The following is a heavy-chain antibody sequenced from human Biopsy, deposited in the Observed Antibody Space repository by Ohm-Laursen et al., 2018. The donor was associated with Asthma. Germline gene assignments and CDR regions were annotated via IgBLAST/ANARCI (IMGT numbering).Heavy chain of an antibody. D-gene: IGHD4-17*01. J-gene: IGHJ6*01. CDR1: GFTFGTYD. CDR2: IKLDGGVT. CDR3: ARVLRYGDIFFGMDV. V-gene: IGHV3-7*05. Sequence: SLRLSCAASGFTFGTYDMTWVRQAAGKGLEWVANIKLDGGVTKYVDSVRGRFTISRDNAKNSLYLQMNSLRTEDTAVYFCARVLRYGDIFFGMDVWGQGTTVTVSP.